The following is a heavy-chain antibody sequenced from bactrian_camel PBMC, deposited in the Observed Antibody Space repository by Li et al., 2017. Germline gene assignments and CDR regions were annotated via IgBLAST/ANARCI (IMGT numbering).Heavy chain of an antibody. CDR2: IASSGELA. CDR3: ASRAGGNPLFKLLAPDDCDY. D-gene: IGHD7*01. CDR1: GYTYKTYS. V-gene: IGHV3S31*01. J-gene: IGHJ4*01. Sequence: DVQLVESGGGSVQAGGSLRLSCVASGYTYKTYSMGWFRQAPGKKREGVASIASSGELAYSADSVKGRFTISRDDAKKTIYLQMNSLKPEDSAMYICASRAGGNPLFKLLAPDDCDYWGQGTQVTVS.